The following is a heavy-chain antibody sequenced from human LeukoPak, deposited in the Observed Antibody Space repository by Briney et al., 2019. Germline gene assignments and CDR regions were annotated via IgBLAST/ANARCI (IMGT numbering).Heavy chain of an antibody. Sequence: SETLSLTCSVSGYSISSGYYWGWIRQPPGKGLEWIGTIYHSGSTYYNPSLKSRVTISVDTSKNQFSLKLSSVTAADTAVYYCARWGLHLGELSYDGGDYWGQGTLVTVSS. CDR3: ARWGLHLGELSYDGGDY. CDR2: IYHSGST. J-gene: IGHJ4*02. D-gene: IGHD3-16*02. CDR1: GYSISSGYY. V-gene: IGHV4-38-2*02.